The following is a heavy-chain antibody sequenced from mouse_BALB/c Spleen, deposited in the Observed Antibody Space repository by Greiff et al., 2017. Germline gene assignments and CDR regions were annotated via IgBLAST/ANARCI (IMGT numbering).Heavy chain of an antibody. V-gene: IGHV5-6-4*01. J-gene: IGHJ4*01. D-gene: IGHD1-1*01. CDR1: GFTFSSYT. CDR3: TRDRGDYYGSGAMDY. Sequence: EVKLVESGGGLVKPGGSLKLSCAASGFTFSSYTMSWVRQTPEKRLEWVATISSGGSYTYYPDSVKGRFTISRDNAKNTLYLQMSSLKSEDTAMYYCTRDRGDYYGSGAMDYWGQGTSVTVSS. CDR2: ISSGGSYT.